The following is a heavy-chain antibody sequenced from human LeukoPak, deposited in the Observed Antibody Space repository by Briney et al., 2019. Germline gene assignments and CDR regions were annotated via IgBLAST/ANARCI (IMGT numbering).Heavy chain of an antibody. CDR2: ISASGGST. J-gene: IGHJ4*02. Sequence: GGSLRLSCAVSGFTFSNYAMSWVRQAPGKGLEWVSTISASGGSTFYADSVKGRFTISRDNSKNTLFLQMNSLQAEDTAIYYCAKGNSGSYSAFDYWGQGTLVTVSS. D-gene: IGHD1-26*01. V-gene: IGHV3-23*01. CDR3: AKGNSGSYSAFDY. CDR1: GFTFSNYA.